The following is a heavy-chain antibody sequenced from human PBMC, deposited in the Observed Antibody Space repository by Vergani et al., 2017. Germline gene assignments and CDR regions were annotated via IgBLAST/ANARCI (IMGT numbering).Heavy chain of an antibody. V-gene: IGHV3-30*03. Sequence: VQLVESGGGLVQPGGSLRLSCAASGFTVSSNYMSWVRQAPGKGLEWVVGISFDGTNEYYPDLVKGRFTISRDIAKNTLYLQVRSLRLEDTGVYHCVRDRGLCAGGRCYTEAWDYWGQGTPVTVSS. CDR3: VRDRGLCAGGRCYTEAWDY. CDR1: GFTVSSNY. CDR2: ISFDGTNE. J-gene: IGHJ4*02. D-gene: IGHD2-2*02.